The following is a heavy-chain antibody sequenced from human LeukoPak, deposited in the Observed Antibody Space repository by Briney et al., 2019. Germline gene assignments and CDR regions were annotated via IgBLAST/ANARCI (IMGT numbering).Heavy chain of an antibody. CDR3: ARQYSRGWYPHD. V-gene: IGHV1-2*02. J-gene: IGHJ4*02. Sequence: ASVKVSCKASGYTFTGYYMHWVRQAPGQGLEWMGWISPNSGGTNYAQKFQGRVAMTRDTSISTAYMEVTRLTSDDTAVYYCARQYSRGWYPHDWGQGTLVTVSS. CDR1: GYTFTGYY. CDR2: ISPNSGGT. D-gene: IGHD6-19*01.